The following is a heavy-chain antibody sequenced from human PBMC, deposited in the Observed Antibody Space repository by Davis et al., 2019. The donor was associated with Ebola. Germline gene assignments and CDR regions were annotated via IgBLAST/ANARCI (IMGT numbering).Heavy chain of an antibody. CDR2: IKTDGSST. V-gene: IGHV3-74*01. CDR1: GLDFSNYY. D-gene: IGHD3-3*01. CDR3: AREGRVFGCDY. J-gene: IGHJ4*02. Sequence: GESLKISCAASGLDFSNYYMHWVRQTPGKGLVWVSRIKTDGSSTGYGDSVQGRFTISRDNAKNTLYLQMNDLRAEDTAVYYCAREGRVFGCDYWGQGALVTVSS.